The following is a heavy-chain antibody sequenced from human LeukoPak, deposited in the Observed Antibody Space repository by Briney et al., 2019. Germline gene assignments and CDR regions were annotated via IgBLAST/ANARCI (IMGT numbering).Heavy chain of an antibody. Sequence: GGSLRLSCAASGFTFSSYAMYWVRQAPGKGLEYVSVISSNGGSTYYADSVKGRFTISRDNSKNTLYLQMGSLRAEDMAVYFCARDFQGWFDPWGQGTLVTV. CDR1: GFTFSSYA. CDR3: ARDFQGWFDP. V-gene: IGHV3-64*02. CDR2: ISSNGGST. J-gene: IGHJ5*02.